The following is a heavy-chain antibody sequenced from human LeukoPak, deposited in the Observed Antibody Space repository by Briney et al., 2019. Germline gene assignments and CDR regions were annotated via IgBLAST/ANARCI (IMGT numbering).Heavy chain of an antibody. CDR3: AREGGWAVPGRFDQ. V-gene: IGHV3-30*02. D-gene: IGHD6-13*01. Sequence: PGGSLRLSCAASGINFRSSGMHWVRQAPGKGLEWVTFIQNDGSDKYYAASVKGRFTISRDNSKNTVYLHMASLRADDTALYYCAREGGWAVPGRFDQWGQGTLVTVSS. CDR2: IQNDGSDK. J-gene: IGHJ4*02. CDR1: GINFRSSG.